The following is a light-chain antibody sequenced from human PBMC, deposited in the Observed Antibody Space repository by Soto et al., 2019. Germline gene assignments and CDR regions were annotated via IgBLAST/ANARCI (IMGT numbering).Light chain of an antibody. J-gene: IGKJ1*01. CDR1: QTVSSTY. V-gene: IGKV3-20*01. CDR3: QKYGSSPTWK. CDR2: GAS. Sequence: LVFTQSQGNLSLCPVYPSTLSGRALQTVSSTYLAWYQHKPVRAPSLLIDGASSRAAGIPDRFSGSGSGTDFTLTISRLQPEDFAVYYCQKYGSSPTWKFGKGTKVDI.